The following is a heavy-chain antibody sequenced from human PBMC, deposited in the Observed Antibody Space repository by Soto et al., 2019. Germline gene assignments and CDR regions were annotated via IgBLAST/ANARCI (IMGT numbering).Heavy chain of an antibody. V-gene: IGHV3-21*01. Sequence: PGGSLRLSCAASGFTFSSYSMNWVRQAPGKGLEWVSSISSSSSYIYYADSVKGRFTISRDNAKNSLYLQMNSLRAEDTAVYYCARDHRQGLRFLEWPYWGQGTLVTVSS. J-gene: IGHJ4*02. CDR3: ARDHRQGLRFLEWPY. D-gene: IGHD3-3*01. CDR2: ISSSSSYI. CDR1: GFTFSSYS.